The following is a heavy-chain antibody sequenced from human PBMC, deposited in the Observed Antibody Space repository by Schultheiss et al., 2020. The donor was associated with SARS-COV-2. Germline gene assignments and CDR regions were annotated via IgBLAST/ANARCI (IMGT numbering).Heavy chain of an antibody. CDR3: ARLGYCSSTSCYMEGYYYYYMDV. Sequence: ASVKVSCKASGYTFTSYYMHWVRQAPGQGLEWMGWISAYNGNTNYAQKFQGRVTITRDTSASTAYMELSSLRSEDTAVYYCARLGYCSSTSCYMEGYYYYYMDVWGKGTTVTVSS. CDR1: GYTFTSYY. CDR2: ISAYNGNT. D-gene: IGHD2-2*02. J-gene: IGHJ6*03. V-gene: IGHV1-3*01.